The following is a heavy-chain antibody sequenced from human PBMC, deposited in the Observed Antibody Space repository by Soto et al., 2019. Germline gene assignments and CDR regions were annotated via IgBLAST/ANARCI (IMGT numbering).Heavy chain of an antibody. D-gene: IGHD3-3*01. CDR1: GYTFNKYG. CDR2: ISGYNGKT. CDR3: ARERYSDFWSGFRFDY. V-gene: IGHV1-18*01. J-gene: IGHJ4*02. Sequence: QLVQSGAEVKRPGASVKVSCKTSGYTFNKYGVSWVRQAPGQGLEWMGWISGYNGKTTFAQNFPGRVTMTTDTSTTTAYMELGSLRSDDTAVYFCARERYSDFWSGFRFDYWGQGTLVTVSS.